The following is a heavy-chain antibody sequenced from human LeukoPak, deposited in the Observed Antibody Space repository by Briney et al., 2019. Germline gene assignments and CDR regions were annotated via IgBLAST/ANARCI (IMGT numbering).Heavy chain of an antibody. V-gene: IGHV5-51*01. Sequence: GESLKISCQGSGYNFARHWIGWVRQMPGKGLEWMGIIYPGDSDTKYSPSFQGQVTMSADKSISTAYLQWSILKASDTAIYYCAGGDEALGRDAFEIRGQGTMVTVSS. CDR1: GYNFARHW. D-gene: IGHD3-16*01. CDR2: IYPGDSDT. J-gene: IGHJ3*02. CDR3: AGGDEALGRDAFEI.